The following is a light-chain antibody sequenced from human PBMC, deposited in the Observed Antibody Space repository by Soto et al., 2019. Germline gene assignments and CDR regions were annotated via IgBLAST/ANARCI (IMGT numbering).Light chain of an antibody. J-gene: IGKJ1*01. V-gene: IGKV1-39*01. CDR1: QSISTF. CDR3: QQGFTAPWT. Sequence: DIQMTQSPSSLSASVGDRVTVTCRASQSISTFLNWYQQKPGKAPNLLIYTTPTLHGGVPSRFSGSGSGTDFTLTISSLQPEDVATYYCQQGFTAPWTFGQGTRVEIK. CDR2: TTP.